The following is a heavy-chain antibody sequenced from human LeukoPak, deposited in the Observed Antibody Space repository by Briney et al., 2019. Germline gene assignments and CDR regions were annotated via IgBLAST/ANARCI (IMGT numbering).Heavy chain of an antibody. CDR3: AKDPHDSSGYYYSPEYFQH. CDR2: ISGSGGST. D-gene: IGHD3-22*01. CDR1: GFTFSSYA. Sequence: EGSLRLSCAASGFTFSSYAMSWVRQAPGKGLEWVSAISGSGGSTYYADSVKGRFTISRDNSKNTLYLQMNSLRAEDTAVYYCAKDPHDSSGYYYSPEYFQHWGQGTLVTVSS. V-gene: IGHV3-23*01. J-gene: IGHJ1*01.